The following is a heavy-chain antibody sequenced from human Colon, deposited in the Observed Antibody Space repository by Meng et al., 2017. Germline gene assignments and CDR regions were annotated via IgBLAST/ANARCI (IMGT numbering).Heavy chain of an antibody. D-gene: IGHD1-26*01. CDR3: ARISTIATFFDN. CDR1: GFTFSSYD. CDR2: ISAAADRT. J-gene: IGHJ4*02. V-gene: IGHV3-23*01. Sequence: DVQLLESGGGLVQPGGSLRLSCAASGFTFSSYDMSWVRRAPGKGLAGVSVISAAADRTYSADSVAGRFTISRDNSKNMVYLQMNNLRAEDTAVYYCARISTIATFFDNWGQGTLVTVSS.